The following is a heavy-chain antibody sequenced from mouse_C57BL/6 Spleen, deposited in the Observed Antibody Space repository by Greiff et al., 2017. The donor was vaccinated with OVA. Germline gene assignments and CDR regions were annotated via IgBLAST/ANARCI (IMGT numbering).Heavy chain of an antibody. CDR2: ISGGGGNT. D-gene: IGHD1-1*01. Sequence: EVQLVESGGGLVKPGGSLKLSCAASGFTFSSYTMSWVRQTPEKRLEWVATISGGGGNTYYPDSVKGRFTISRDNAKNTLYLQMSSLRSEDTALYYCARTYYYGSSYWYFDVWGTGTTVTVSS. CDR1: GFTFSSYT. V-gene: IGHV5-9*01. J-gene: IGHJ1*03. CDR3: ARTYYYGSSYWYFDV.